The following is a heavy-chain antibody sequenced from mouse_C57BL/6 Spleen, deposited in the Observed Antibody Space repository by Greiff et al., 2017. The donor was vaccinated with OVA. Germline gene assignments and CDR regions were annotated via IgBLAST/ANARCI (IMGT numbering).Heavy chain of an antibody. J-gene: IGHJ4*01. D-gene: IGHD3-2*02. V-gene: IGHV2-5*01. CDR3: AKRGSAGHYAMDY. CDR2: IWRGGST. CDR1: GFSLTSYG. Sequence: QVQLKESGPGLVQPSQSLSITCTVSGFSLTSYGVHWVRQSPGKGLEWLGVIWRGGSTDYNAAFMSRLSITKDNSKSQVFFKMNSLQADDTAIYYCAKRGSAGHYAMDYWGQGTSVTVSS.